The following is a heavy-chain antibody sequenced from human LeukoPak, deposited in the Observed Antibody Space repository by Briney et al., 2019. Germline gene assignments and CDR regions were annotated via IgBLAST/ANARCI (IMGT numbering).Heavy chain of an antibody. CDR2: IYTSGST. J-gene: IGHJ5*02. Sequence: SETLSLTCTVSGGSISSYYWSWIRQPAGKGLEWIGRIYTSGSTNYNPSLKSRVTMSVDRSKNQFSLKLSSVTAADTAVYYCARQEYDFWSGYPRNWFDPWGQGTLVTVSS. CDR3: ARQEYDFWSGYPRNWFDP. CDR1: GGSISSYY. D-gene: IGHD3-3*01. V-gene: IGHV4-4*07.